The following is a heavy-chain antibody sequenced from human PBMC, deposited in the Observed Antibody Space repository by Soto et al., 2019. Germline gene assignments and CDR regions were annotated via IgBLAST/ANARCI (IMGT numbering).Heavy chain of an antibody. CDR3: ARRNKNQLMYSRSRYWYFDY. CDR2: IYHSGST. J-gene: IGHJ4*02. Sequence: SETLSLTCAVSGGSISSSNWWSWVRQPPGKGLEWIGEIYHSGSTNYNPSLKSRVTISVDKSKNQFSLKLSSVTAADTAVYYCARRNKNQLMYSRSRYWYFDYWCQAILVTVS. CDR1: GGSISSSNW. V-gene: IGHV4-4*02. D-gene: IGHD6-13*01.